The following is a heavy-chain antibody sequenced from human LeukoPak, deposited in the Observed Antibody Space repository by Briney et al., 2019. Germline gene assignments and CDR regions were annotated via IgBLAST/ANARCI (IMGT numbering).Heavy chain of an antibody. CDR1: XYXXXXXX. Sequence: GASVKVSCKASXYXXXXXXXXXXXXXXGXXXEWXGXISVYXGXXXXAQNFQGRVTMTTDTSTNTAHMELRGLGSDDTAVYXCARDRSCCQDFDYWGQGTLVTVSS. CDR3: ARDRSCCQDFDY. J-gene: IGHJ4*02. CDR2: ISVYXGXX. D-gene: IGHD2-2*01. V-gene: IGHV1-18*01.